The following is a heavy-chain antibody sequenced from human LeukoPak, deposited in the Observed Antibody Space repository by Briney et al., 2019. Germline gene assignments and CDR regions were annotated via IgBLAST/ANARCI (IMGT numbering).Heavy chain of an antibody. CDR1: GYAFTGYY. CDR3: ARLWSTIKRPFDY. V-gene: IGHV1-2*02. Sequence: WASVKVSCKASGYAFTGYYMHWVRQAPGQGLEWMGWINPNSGGTNYAQKFQGRVTMTRDTSISTAYMELSRLRSDDTAVYYCARLWSTIKRPFDYWGQGTLVTVSS. D-gene: IGHD5-12*01. J-gene: IGHJ4*02. CDR2: INPNSGGT.